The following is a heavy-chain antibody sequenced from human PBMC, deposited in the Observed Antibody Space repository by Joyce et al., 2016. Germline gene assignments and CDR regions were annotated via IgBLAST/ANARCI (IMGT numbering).Heavy chain of an antibody. CDR2: IWFDGSKK. Sequence: QVQLVESGGGVVQPGRSLRLSCAASGFTFSSYGRHWVRQAPGKGLEWVAVIWFDGSKKYYADFVKGRFTMSRDNAKNTLHLQMDNLRVEDTAVYYCARERAAAGGFDYWGQGTLVTVSS. D-gene: IGHD6-13*01. CDR3: ARERAAAGGFDY. CDR1: GFTFSSYG. J-gene: IGHJ4*02. V-gene: IGHV3-33*01.